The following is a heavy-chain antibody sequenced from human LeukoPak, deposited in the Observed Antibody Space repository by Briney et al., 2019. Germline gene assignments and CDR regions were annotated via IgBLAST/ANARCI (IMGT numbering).Heavy chain of an antibody. CDR1: GFTFNNYA. Sequence: GGSLRLSCTASGFTFNNYAMTWVRQVPGKGLEWVSSISGSGDDTYYADSVKGRVTISRDNSKNILYLQMNSLRADDTAIFYCAKVGDTVVVPWGIYFDYWGQGILVTVSS. J-gene: IGHJ4*02. CDR2: ISGSGDDT. V-gene: IGHV3-23*01. CDR3: AKVGDTVVVPWGIYFDY. D-gene: IGHD2-2*01.